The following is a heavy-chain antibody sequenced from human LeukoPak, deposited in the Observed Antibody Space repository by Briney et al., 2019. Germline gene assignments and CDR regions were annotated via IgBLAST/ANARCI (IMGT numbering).Heavy chain of an antibody. CDR3: AKPYYDSSGYHEYFQH. V-gene: IGHV3-48*03. CDR2: ISSSGSTI. Sequence: PGGSLRLSCAASGFTFSSYEMNWVRQAPGKGLEWVSYISSSGSTIYYADSVKGRFTISRDNAKNSLYLQMNSLRAEDTAVYYCAKPYYDSSGYHEYFQHWGQGTLVTVSS. CDR1: GFTFSSYE. D-gene: IGHD3-22*01. J-gene: IGHJ1*01.